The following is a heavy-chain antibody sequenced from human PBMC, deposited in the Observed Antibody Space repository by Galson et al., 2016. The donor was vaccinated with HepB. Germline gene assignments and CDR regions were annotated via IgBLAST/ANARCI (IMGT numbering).Heavy chain of an antibody. CDR1: GFTFSSYG. Sequence: SLRLSCAVSGFTFSSYGMHWVRQAPSKGLEWVAVISDDGSSKYYVPSVKGRFSISRDNSKDMLYLQMDSLRPEDTAVYYCAKSRHATPIDFIFNRWGQGTLVTVSS. D-gene: IGHD2-21*02. J-gene: IGHJ5*02. CDR2: ISDDGSSK. V-gene: IGHV3-30*18. CDR3: AKSRHATPIDFIFNR.